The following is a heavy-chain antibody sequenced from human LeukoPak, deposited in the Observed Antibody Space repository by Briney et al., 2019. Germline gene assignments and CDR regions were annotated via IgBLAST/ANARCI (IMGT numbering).Heavy chain of an antibody. D-gene: IGHD3-10*01. V-gene: IGHV3-7*01. Sequence: GESLRLSCAASGFTFTTYWMSWIRQLPGKGLEWVANTNQDGTEKYYVGSVKGRFTISRDNAKNSLDLQMNSLRVEDTGIYYCVKVAKYYYGSETYYFFEHWGQGTPVTASS. J-gene: IGHJ4*02. CDR2: TNQDGTEK. CDR1: GFTFTTYW. CDR3: VKVAKYYYGSETYYFFEH.